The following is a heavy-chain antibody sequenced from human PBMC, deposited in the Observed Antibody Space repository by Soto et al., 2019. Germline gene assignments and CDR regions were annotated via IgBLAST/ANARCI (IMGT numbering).Heavy chain of an antibody. CDR1: GFTFRSYS. CDR2: ISSSSSYI. CDR3: ARELEGYYYGMDV. D-gene: IGHD3-3*01. J-gene: IGHJ6*02. V-gene: IGHV3-21*01. Sequence: EVQLVESGGGLVKPGGSLRLSCAASGFTFRSYSMNWVRQAPGKGLEWVSSISSSSSYIYYADSVKGRFTISRDNAKNSLYLQMNSLRAEDTAVYYCARELEGYYYGMDVWGQGTTVTVSS.